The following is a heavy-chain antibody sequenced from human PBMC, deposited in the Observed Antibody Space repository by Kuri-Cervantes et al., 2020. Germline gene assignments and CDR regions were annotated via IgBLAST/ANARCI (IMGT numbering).Heavy chain of an antibody. V-gene: IGHV3-23*05. Sequence: GESLKISCAVSGGPISSSNWWSWVRQAPGKGLEWVSLIDGITRTTKYLDSVKGRFTISRDNSKNTLYLQMNSLRADDTAIYYCAKVNPPTVTKPRGHYFDSWGQGTLVTVSS. J-gene: IGHJ4*02. D-gene: IGHD4-17*01. CDR3: AKVNPPTVTKPRGHYFDS. CDR2: IDGITRTT. CDR1: GGPISSSN.